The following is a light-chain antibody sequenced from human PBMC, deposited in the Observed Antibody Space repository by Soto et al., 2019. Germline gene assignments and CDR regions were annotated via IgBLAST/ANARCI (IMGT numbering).Light chain of an antibody. CDR1: QSVSRR. J-gene: IGKJ5*01. CDR3: QQYGGSPIT. V-gene: IGKV3-20*01. CDR2: GAS. Sequence: EIVLTQFPGTLSLSPGGRATLSCRASQSVSRRLAWYQHRPGQSPRLLISGASMRASGVPVRFSGSGSGTDFTLTISRLEPEDFAFYYCQQYGGSPITFGLGTRLEV.